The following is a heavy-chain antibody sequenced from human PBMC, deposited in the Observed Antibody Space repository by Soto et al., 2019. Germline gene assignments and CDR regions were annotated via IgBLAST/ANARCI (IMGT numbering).Heavy chain of an antibody. Sequence: EVQLLESGGGLVQPGGSLRLSCAASGFTFSSYAMSWVRQAPGKGLEWVSAISGSGGSTYYADSVKGRFTISRDISKNTLYLQMTSLRAEDTAVYYCEKRTTVTTFGHFDYWGQGTLVTVSS. J-gene: IGHJ4*02. CDR2: ISGSGGST. CDR1: GFTFSSYA. CDR3: EKRTTVTTFGHFDY. V-gene: IGHV3-23*01. D-gene: IGHD4-4*01.